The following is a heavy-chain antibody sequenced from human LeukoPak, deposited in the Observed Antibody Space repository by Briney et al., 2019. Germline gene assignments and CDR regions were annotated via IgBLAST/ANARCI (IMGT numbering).Heavy chain of an antibody. D-gene: IGHD6-13*01. V-gene: IGHV3-74*01. CDR3: ATPGIRDQYDFDS. CDR2: INTDGTTT. Sequence: PWGSLRLSCTASRVTFSNYWMHWVRQATGKGLVWVSRINTDGTTTNYADSVRGRFTISRDNAKNTLYLQMNSLRAEDTALYYCATPGIRDQYDFDSWGQGTLVTVSS. CDR1: RVTFSNYW. J-gene: IGHJ4*02.